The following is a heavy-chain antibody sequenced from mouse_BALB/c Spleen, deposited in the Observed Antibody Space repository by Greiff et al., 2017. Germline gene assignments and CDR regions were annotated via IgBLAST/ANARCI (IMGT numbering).Heavy chain of an antibody. CDR3: ARQEVTPAWFAY. CDR1: GFTFSSYG. CDR2: ISSGGSYT. Sequence: DVHLVESGGDLVKPGGSLKLSCAASGFTFSSYGMSWVRQTPDKRLEWVATISSGGSYTYYPDSVKGRFTISRDNAKNTLYLQMSSLKSEDTAMYYCARQEVTPAWFAYWGQGTLVTVSA. D-gene: IGHD2-13*01. V-gene: IGHV5-6*01. J-gene: IGHJ3*01.